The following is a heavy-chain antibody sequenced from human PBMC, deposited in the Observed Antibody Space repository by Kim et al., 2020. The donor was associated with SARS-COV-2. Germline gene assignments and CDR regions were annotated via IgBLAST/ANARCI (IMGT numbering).Heavy chain of an antibody. CDR2: INHSGST. D-gene: IGHD3-3*01. CDR3: ARGRAGVVPSPILGIGPYYEYYAMDV. CDR1: GGSFSGYY. V-gene: IGHV4-34*01. J-gene: IGHJ6*02. Sequence: ETLSLTCAVYGGSFSGYYWSWIRQPPGKGLEWIGEINHSGSTNYNPSLKSRVTMSVDTLKNWFSLRLSSVTAADTAVYYCARGRAGVVPSPILGIGPYYEYYAMDVWGRGTTVTVSS.